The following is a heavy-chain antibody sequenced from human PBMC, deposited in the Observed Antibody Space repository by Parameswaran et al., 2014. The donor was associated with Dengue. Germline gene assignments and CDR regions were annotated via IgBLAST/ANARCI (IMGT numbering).Heavy chain of an antibody. V-gene: IGHV3-7*01. CDR3: TRALDY. J-gene: IGHJ4*02. Sequence: RWIRQPPGKGLQWVANINQDGSEKYYVDSVRGRFTISRDNAKNSLYLQMNSLRAEDTAVYYCTRALDYWGQGTLVTVSS. CDR2: INQDGSEK.